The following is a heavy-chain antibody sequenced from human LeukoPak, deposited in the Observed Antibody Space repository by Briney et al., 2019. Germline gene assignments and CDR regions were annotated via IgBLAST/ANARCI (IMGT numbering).Heavy chain of an antibody. CDR1: GFTFDDYG. V-gene: IGHV3-20*04. D-gene: IGHD5-18*01. Sequence: GGSLRLSCAASGFTFDDYGMSWVRQAPGKGLEWVSGINWNGGSTGYADSVKGRFTISRDNSKNTLYLQMNSLRAEDTAVYYCARSGPTAMVMAFDYWGQGTLVTVSS. J-gene: IGHJ4*02. CDR3: ARSGPTAMVMAFDY. CDR2: INWNGGST.